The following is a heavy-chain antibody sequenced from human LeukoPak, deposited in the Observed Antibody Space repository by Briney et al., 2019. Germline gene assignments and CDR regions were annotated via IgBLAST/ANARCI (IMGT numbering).Heavy chain of an antibody. Sequence: GASVKVSCKASGYTFTDYYMHWVRQAPGQGLEWMGWINPDSGGTKCAQKFQGRVTMTRDTSINTAYMELSRLRSGDTAVYYCAKVDYDVLTGTRPFDYWGQGTLVTVSS. J-gene: IGHJ4*02. CDR3: AKVDYDVLTGTRPFDY. V-gene: IGHV1-2*02. CDR1: GYTFTDYY. CDR2: INPDSGGT. D-gene: IGHD3-9*01.